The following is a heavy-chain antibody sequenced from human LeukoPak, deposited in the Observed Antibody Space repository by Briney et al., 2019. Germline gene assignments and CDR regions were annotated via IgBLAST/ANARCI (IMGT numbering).Heavy chain of an antibody. Sequence: AESLKISCKVSGYRFTSYWIGWVRQMPRKVLEWVGFIYPVDSDTRYSPSFQGQVTISADKAISTAYLQWSSLKASDTAMYYCARTSPYSSSLRDGYYYYYGMDVWGQGTTVTVSS. CDR2: IYPVDSDT. D-gene: IGHD6-6*01. V-gene: IGHV5-51*01. J-gene: IGHJ6*02. CDR3: ARTSPYSSSLRDGYYYYYGMDV. CDR1: GYRFTSYW.